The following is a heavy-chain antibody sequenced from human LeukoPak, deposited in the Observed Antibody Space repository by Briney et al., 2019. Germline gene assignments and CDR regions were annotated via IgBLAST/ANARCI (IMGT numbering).Heavy chain of an antibody. CDR3: ARQGDGYNLGYWYFDL. CDR1: GGSISGSSSY. Sequence: SETLSLTCTVSGGSISGSSSYWGWIRQPPGKGLEWIGEINHSGSTNYNPSLKSRVTISVDTSKNQFSLKLSSVTAADTAVYYCARQGDGYNLGYWYFDLWGRGTLVTVSS. J-gene: IGHJ2*01. V-gene: IGHV4-39*01. D-gene: IGHD5-24*01. CDR2: INHSGST.